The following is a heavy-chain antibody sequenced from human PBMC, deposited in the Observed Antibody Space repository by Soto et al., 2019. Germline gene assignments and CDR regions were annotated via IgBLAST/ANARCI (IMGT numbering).Heavy chain of an antibody. J-gene: IGHJ4*02. CDR3: ARRLIVATIDY. CDR2: IYFSGTT. Sequence: PSETLSLTCAVSGGSISSGGYSWSWIRQPPGEGLEWIGSIYFSGTTYYNPSLKTRVTISRDTSKNQFSLKLNSVTAADTAVYYCARRLIVATIDYWGQGTLVNVSS. CDR1: GGSISSGGYS. D-gene: IGHD5-12*01. V-gene: IGHV4-30-2*03.